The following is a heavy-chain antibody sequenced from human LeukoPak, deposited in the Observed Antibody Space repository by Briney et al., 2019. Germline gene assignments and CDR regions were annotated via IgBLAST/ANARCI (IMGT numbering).Heavy chain of an antibody. D-gene: IGHD3-10*01. Sequence: PGGSLRLSCAASGFTFSSYTMSWVRQAPGKGLEWVSTITTSDGNTYYADSVKGRFTISRDNSKNTLYLQMNSLRAEDTAVYYCANQYYYGSGSYLHDYWGQGTLVTVSS. V-gene: IGHV3-23*01. J-gene: IGHJ4*02. CDR1: GFTFSSYT. CDR2: ITTSDGNT. CDR3: ANQYYYGSGSYLHDY.